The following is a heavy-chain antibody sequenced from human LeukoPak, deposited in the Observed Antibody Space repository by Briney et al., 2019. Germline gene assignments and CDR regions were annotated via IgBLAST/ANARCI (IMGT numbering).Heavy chain of an antibody. CDR3: AKEKYRGYSYGSGDY. Sequence: GGSLRLSCVASRFTFSSYGMHWVRQAPGKGLEWVAAIPFDGSNKYYADSVKGRFTISRDNSKNTLYLQMNSLRVEDTAVYYCAKEKYRGYSYGSGDYWGQGTLVTVSS. D-gene: IGHD5-18*01. CDR1: RFTFSSYG. CDR2: IPFDGSNK. J-gene: IGHJ4*02. V-gene: IGHV3-30*18.